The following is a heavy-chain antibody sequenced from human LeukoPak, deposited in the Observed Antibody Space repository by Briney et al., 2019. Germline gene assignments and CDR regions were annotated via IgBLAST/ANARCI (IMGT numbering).Heavy chain of an antibody. Sequence: ASVKVSFKTSGYSFTGYYMHWVRQAPGQGLEWMGSINPSSSDTNYAQKFQGRVTMTRDTSISTAYMELSRLRSDDTAVYYCARVRWELLEGGYYFDYWGQGTLVTVSS. CDR3: ARVRWELLEGGYYFDY. CDR2: INPSSSDT. CDR1: GYSFTGYY. D-gene: IGHD1-26*01. J-gene: IGHJ4*02. V-gene: IGHV1-2*02.